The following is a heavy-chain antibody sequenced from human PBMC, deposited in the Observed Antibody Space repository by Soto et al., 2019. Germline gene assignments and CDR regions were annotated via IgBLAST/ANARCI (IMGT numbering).Heavy chain of an antibody. CDR3: VPDFWNGDNPLRSSDY. V-gene: IGHV3-7*03. CDR1: GFAFSRYL. CDR2: IKPDESAT. Sequence: PGGSLRLSCAASGFAFSRYLMSWVRQTPGKGLEWVANIKPDESATYYVDSVRGRFTISRDNTKSTLYLQMNSVRAEDTAVYYCVPDFWNGDNPLRSSDYWGQGTLVTVSS. J-gene: IGHJ4*02. D-gene: IGHD3-3*01.